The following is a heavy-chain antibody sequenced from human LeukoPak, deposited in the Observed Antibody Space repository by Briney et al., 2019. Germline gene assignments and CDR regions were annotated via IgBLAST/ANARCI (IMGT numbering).Heavy chain of an antibody. V-gene: IGHV3-23*01. CDR3: ATLPPYYFDY. CDR2: ITGSGGTT. CDR1: GFTFSNAW. J-gene: IGHJ4*02. Sequence: PGGSLRLSCAASGFTFSNAWMSWVRQAPGKGLEWISAITGSGGTTYNAASVKGRFTISRENSKNPLYLKMNSLRAEDTAVYYCATLPPYYFDYWGQGTLVTVSS.